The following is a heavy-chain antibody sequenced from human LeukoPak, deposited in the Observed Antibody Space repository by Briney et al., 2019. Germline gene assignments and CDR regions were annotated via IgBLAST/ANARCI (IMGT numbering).Heavy chain of an antibody. J-gene: IGHJ3*02. CDR3: AKAPYSGSYGNAFDI. CDR1: GFTFSSYA. D-gene: IGHD1-26*01. V-gene: IGHV3-30*04. Sequence: GGSLRLSCAASGFTFSSYAMHWVRQAPGKGLEWVAVISYDGSNKYYADSVKGRFTISRDNSKNTLYLQMNSLRAEDTAVYYCAKAPYSGSYGNAFDIWGQGTMVTVSS. CDR2: ISYDGSNK.